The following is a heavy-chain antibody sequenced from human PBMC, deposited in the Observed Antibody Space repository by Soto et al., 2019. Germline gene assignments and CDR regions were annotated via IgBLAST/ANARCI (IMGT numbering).Heavy chain of an antibody. CDR2: IYYSGST. CDR1: GGSISSNF. D-gene: IGHD3-10*01. Sequence: QVQLQESGPGLLKPSETLSLTCIVSGGSISSNFWSWVGQPPGKGLEWIGYIYYSGSTNYNPSLKSRVTISVDTSKNQFSLKLSSVTAAYTAVYYCARLLWSRGDWFDPWGQGTLVTVSS. V-gene: IGHV4-59*08. J-gene: IGHJ5*02. CDR3: ARLLWSRGDWFDP.